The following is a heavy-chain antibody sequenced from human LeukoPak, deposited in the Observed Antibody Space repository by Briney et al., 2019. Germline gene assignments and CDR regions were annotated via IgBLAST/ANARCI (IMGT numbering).Heavy chain of an antibody. J-gene: IGHJ4*02. CDR2: IYSDYSGGST. V-gene: IGHV3-53*01. Sequence: PGGSLRLSCAASGFSVSSNYMTWARQAPGKGLEWVSIIYSDYSGGSTYYADSVKGRFTISRDNSKNMLYLQMNSLRAEDTALYYCAKNYRITMIVVVTPFDYWGQGTLVTVSS. CDR3: AKNYRITMIVVVTPFDY. CDR1: GFSVSSNY. D-gene: IGHD3-22*01.